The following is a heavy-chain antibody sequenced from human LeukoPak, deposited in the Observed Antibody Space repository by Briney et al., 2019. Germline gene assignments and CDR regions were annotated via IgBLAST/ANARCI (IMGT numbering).Heavy chain of an antibody. Sequence: SETLSLTCTVSGGSISSSSYYWGWIRQPPGKGLEWIGSINYSGSTYYNPSLKSRVTISVDTSKNQFSLKLSSVTAADTAVYYCASSEDMVRGVISHYGMDVWGQGTTVTVSS. J-gene: IGHJ6*02. V-gene: IGHV4-39*01. CDR1: GGSISSSSYY. CDR2: INYSGST. D-gene: IGHD3-10*01. CDR3: ASSEDMVRGVISHYGMDV.